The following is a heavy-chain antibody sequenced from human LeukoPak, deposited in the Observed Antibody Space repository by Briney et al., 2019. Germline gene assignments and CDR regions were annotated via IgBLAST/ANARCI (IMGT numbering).Heavy chain of an antibody. Sequence: SGGSLRLSCAVSGFTLSAYRMTWVRQAPGKGLEWVANIKQDGSEKYYVDSVKGRFTISRDNAKNSLYLQMNSLRAEDTAVYYCARDQWGPDVWGKGTTVTVSS. CDR1: GFTLSAYR. D-gene: IGHD2-8*01. J-gene: IGHJ6*04. CDR2: IKQDGSEK. CDR3: ARDQWGPDV. V-gene: IGHV3-7*03.